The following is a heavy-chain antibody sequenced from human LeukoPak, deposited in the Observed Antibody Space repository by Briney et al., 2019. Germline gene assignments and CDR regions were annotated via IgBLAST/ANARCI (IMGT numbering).Heavy chain of an antibody. Sequence: PGGSLRLSCAASGFTFNRYWMSWVRQAPGKELQWVANIKQDGSAKYYVDSVKGRFTISRDNAKNSLYLQMNSLRAEDTAVYYCARAKYDSSGYYYSGFDIWGQGTMVTVSS. J-gene: IGHJ3*02. D-gene: IGHD3-22*01. CDR1: GFTFNRYW. CDR3: ARAKYDSSGYYYSGFDI. CDR2: IKQDGSAK. V-gene: IGHV3-7*04.